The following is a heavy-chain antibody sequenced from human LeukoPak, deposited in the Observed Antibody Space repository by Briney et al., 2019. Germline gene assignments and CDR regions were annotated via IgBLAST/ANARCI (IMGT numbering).Heavy chain of an antibody. CDR3: ARDRGSVYRSDYFDY. V-gene: IGHV3-7*01. J-gene: IGHJ4*02. CDR1: GLTFSSYW. Sequence: GGSLRLSCAASGLTFSSYWMSWVRQAPGKGLEWVANIKQDGSEKYYVDSVKGRFTISRDNAKNSLYLQMNSLRAEDTAVYYCARDRGSVYRSDYFDYWGQGTLVTVSS. D-gene: IGHD3-16*02. CDR2: IKQDGSEK.